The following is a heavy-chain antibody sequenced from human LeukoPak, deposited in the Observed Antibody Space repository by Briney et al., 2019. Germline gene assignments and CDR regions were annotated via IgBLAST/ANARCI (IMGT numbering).Heavy chain of an antibody. D-gene: IGHD3-22*01. CDR3: ARLSDMSGYWIDL. V-gene: IGHV5-51*01. J-gene: IGHJ4*02. CDR1: GYSFSNSW. CDR2: VYPGDPDI. Sequence: GESLKISCKGSGYSFSNSWIGWVRQKPGKGLEWMGLVYPGDPDIRYSPSFQGQVIISADKSISTAYLQWSSLKASDSAMYYCARLSDMSGYWIDLWGQGTLVTVSS.